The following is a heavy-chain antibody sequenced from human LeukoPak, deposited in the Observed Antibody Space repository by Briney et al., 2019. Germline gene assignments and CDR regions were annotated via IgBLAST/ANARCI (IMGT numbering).Heavy chain of an antibody. CDR2: INPNSGGT. J-gene: IGHJ5*02. V-gene: IGHV1-2*02. CDR3: ARESRTRNSGWYVYWFDP. CDR1: GYTFTGYY. Sequence: GASVKVSCKASGYTFTGYYMHWVRQAPGQGLEWMGWINPNSGGTNYAQKLQGRVTMTRDTSISTAYMELSRLRSDDTAVYYCARESRTRNSGWYVYWFDPWGQGTLVTVSS. D-gene: IGHD6-19*01.